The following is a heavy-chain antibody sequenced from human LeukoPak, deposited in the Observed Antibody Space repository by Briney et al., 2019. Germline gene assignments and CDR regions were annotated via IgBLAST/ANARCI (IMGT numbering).Heavy chain of an antibody. CDR1: GFTFSSYW. J-gene: IGHJ4*02. D-gene: IGHD6-13*01. Sequence: GGSLRLSCAASGFTFSSYWMHWVRHAPGKGLVWVSRINTDGSSTSYADSVKGRFTISRDNAKNTLYLQMNSLRAEDTAVYYCARDPPIAAAGIGGYYFDYWGQGTLVTASS. CDR2: INTDGSST. CDR3: ARDPPIAAAGIGGYYFDY. V-gene: IGHV3-74*01.